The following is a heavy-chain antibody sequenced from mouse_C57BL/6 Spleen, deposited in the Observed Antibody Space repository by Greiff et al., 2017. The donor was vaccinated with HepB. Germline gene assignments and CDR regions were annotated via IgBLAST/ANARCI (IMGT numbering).Heavy chain of an antibody. CDR2: ISGGGGNT. Sequence: EVHLVESGGGLVKPGGSLKLSCAASGFTFSSYTMSWVRQTPEKRLEWVATISGGGGNTYYPDNAKNTLYLQMSSLRSEDTALYYCARQGRGYFDVWGTGTTVTVSS. CDR1: GFTFSSYT. V-gene: IGHV5-9*01. CDR3: ARQGRGYFDV. J-gene: IGHJ1*03.